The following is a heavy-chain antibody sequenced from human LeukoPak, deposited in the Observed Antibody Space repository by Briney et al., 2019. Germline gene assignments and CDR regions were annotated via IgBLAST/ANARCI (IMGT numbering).Heavy chain of an antibody. J-gene: IGHJ5*02. D-gene: IGHD6-13*01. CDR3: ARNIAAAGTSFDP. CDR1: GFTFSSYS. Sequence: PGGSLRLSCAASGFTFSSYSMNWVRQAPGKGLEWVSYISSSSSTIYYADSVKGRFTISRDNAKSSLYLQVSSLRAEDTAMYYCARNIAAAGTSFDPWGPGNPGHRRL. V-gene: IGHV3-48*04. CDR2: ISSSSSTI.